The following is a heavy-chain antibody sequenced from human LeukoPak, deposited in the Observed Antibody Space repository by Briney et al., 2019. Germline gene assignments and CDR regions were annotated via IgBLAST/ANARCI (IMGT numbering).Heavy chain of an antibody. CDR2: INPNSGGT. J-gene: IGHJ4*02. CDR1: GYTFTGYY. CDR3: ARGPSGYHNT. D-gene: IGHD5-12*01. V-gene: IGHV1-2*02. Sequence: PRASVKVSCKASGYTFTGYYMHWVRQAPGQGLEWMGWINPNSGGTNYAQKFQGRVTMTRDTSISTAYMELSRLRSEDTTVYYCARGPSGYHNTGGQGTLVTVSS.